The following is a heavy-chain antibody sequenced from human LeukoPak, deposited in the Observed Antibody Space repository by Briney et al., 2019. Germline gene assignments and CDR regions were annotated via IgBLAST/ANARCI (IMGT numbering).Heavy chain of an antibody. CDR2: ISGSGGTT. Sequence: GSLRLSCAASGFTFSSYAMSWVRQAPGKGPEWVSAISGSGGTTYYADSVKGRFTISRDNSKNTLYLQMNSLRAEDTAVYYCHCRAGNQGSWGQGTLVAVSS. CDR3: HCRAGNQGS. J-gene: IGHJ5*02. D-gene: IGHD1-14*01. CDR1: GFTFSSYA. V-gene: IGHV3-23*01.